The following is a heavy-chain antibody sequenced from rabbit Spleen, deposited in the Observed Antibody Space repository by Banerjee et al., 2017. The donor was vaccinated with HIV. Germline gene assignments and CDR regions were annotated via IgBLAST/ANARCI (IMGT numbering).Heavy chain of an antibody. CDR1: GFDFSSYY. V-gene: IGHV1S7*01. Sequence: QLVESGGGLVKPEGSLKLSCTASGFDFSSYYMSWVRQTPGKGLEWIGYFDVVFGGTSYASWVNGQFTISSHNAQNTLYLQLNSLTAADTATYFCARGGGLWGQGTLVTVS. CDR2: FDVVFGGT. CDR3: ARGGGL. J-gene: IGHJ3*01.